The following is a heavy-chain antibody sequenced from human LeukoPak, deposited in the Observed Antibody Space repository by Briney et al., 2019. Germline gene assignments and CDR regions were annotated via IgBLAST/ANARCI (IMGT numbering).Heavy chain of an antibody. D-gene: IGHD2-2*01. CDR1: GGSVSSGSYY. V-gene: IGHV4-61*01. J-gene: IGHJ4*02. CDR2: IYYSGST. Sequence: SETLSLTCTVSGGSVSSGSYYWSWIRQPPGKGLEWIGYIYYSGSTNYNPSLKSRVTISVDTSKNQFSLKLSSVTAADTAVYYCARDIVVVPAAHPGFDYWGQGTLVTVSS. CDR3: ARDIVVVPAAHPGFDY.